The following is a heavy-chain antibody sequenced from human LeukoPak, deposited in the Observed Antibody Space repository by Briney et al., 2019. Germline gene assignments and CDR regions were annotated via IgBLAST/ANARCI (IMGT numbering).Heavy chain of an antibody. CDR3: ARFAARGYYYYYGMDV. CDR1: GFTFSSYW. J-gene: IGHJ6*02. V-gene: IGHV3-7*01. CDR2: IKQDGSEK. Sequence: GGSLRLSCAASGFTFSSYWMSWVRQAPGKGLEWVANIKQDGSEKYYVDSVKGRFTISRDNAKNSLYLQMNSLRAEDTAVHYCARFAARGYYYYYGMDVWGQGTTVTVSS. D-gene: IGHD6-6*01.